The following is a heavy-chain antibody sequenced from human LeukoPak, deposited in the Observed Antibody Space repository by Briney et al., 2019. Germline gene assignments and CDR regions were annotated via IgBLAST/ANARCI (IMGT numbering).Heavy chain of an antibody. J-gene: IGHJ5*02. D-gene: IGHD6-13*01. CDR2: IRYDGSNK. V-gene: IGHV3-30*02. CDR1: GFTFSAYG. CDR3: AKVAAAAGSGEGNWFDP. Sequence: GGSLRLSCAASGFTFSAYGMHWVRQAPGKGLEWVAFIRYDGSNKYYADSVKGRFAISRDNSKNTLYLQMNSLRAEDTAVYYCAKVAAAAGSGEGNWFDPWGQGTLVTVSS.